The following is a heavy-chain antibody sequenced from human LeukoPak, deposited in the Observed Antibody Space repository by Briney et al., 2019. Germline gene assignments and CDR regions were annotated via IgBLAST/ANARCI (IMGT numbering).Heavy chain of an antibody. CDR2: IKSKTDGGTT. V-gene: IGHV3-15*01. CDR1: GFTFSNAW. Sequence: PGGSLRLSCAASGFTFSNAWMSWVRQAPGKGLEWVGRIKSKTDGGTTDYAAPVKGRFTISRDDSKNTLYLQMYSLKTEDTAVYYCTTRIPVAAPWDYWGQGTLVTVSS. J-gene: IGHJ4*02. CDR3: TTRIPVAAPWDY. D-gene: IGHD6-19*01.